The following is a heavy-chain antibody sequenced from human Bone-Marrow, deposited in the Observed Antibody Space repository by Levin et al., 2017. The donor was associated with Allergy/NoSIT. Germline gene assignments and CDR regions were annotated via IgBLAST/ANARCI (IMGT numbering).Heavy chain of an antibody. V-gene: IGHV3-53*01. J-gene: IGHJ4*02. Sequence: GESLKISCAASGFSVSDNYMSWVRQSPGRGLEWVSVIYSGGRTYYADSVKGRFTISRDNSKNTLFLQMNSLRAEDTAVYYCAKEGSGGSYGIYWGQGTLVTVSS. D-gene: IGHD1-26*01. CDR2: IYSGGRT. CDR1: GFSVSDNY. CDR3: AKEGSGGSYGIY.